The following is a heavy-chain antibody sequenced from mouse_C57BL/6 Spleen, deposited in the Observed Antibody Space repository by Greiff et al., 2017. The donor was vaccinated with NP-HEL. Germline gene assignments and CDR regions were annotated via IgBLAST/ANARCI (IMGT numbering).Heavy chain of an antibody. J-gene: IGHJ3*01. CDR1: GFNIKNTY. CDR3: ARDYGSSEGFAY. D-gene: IGHD1-1*01. V-gene: IGHV14-3*01. CDR2: IDPANGNT. Sequence: VQLQQSVAELVRPGASVKFSCTASGFNIKNTYMHWVKQRPEQVLEWLGRIDPANGNTKYAPKFQGKATIPADTSSNTAYLQLSSLTSEDTAIYYCARDYGSSEGFAYWGQGTLVTVSA.